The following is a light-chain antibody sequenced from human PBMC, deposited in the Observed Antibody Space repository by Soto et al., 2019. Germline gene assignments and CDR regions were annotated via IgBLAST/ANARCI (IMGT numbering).Light chain of an antibody. CDR3: QHYNSYSEA. CDR1: QTISSW. CDR2: KAS. Sequence: DIPMTQSPSTLSGSVGDRVTITCRASQTISSWLAWYQQKPGKAPKLLIYKASTLKSGVPSRFSGRGSGTEFTLTISRLQPDAFATYYCQHYNSYSEAFGQGTKVELK. J-gene: IGKJ1*01. V-gene: IGKV1-5*03.